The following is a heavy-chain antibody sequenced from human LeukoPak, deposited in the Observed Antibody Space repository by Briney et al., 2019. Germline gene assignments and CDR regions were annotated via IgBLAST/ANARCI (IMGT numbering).Heavy chain of an antibody. V-gene: IGHV4-59*08. CDR3: ARALNWFDP. J-gene: IGHJ5*02. CDR1: GGSISSYY. Sequence: SETLSLTCTVSGGSISSYYWSWIRQPPGKGLEWIGYIYYSGSTNYNPSLKSRVTISVDTSKNQFSLKLSSVTAADTAVYYCARALNWFDPWGQGTLVTVSS. CDR2: IYYSGST.